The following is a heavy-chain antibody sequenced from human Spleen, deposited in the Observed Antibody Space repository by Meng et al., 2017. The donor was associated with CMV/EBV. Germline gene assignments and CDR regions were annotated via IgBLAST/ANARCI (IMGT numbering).Heavy chain of an antibody. CDR1: GYTFTSHG. D-gene: IGHD7-27*01. V-gene: IGHV1-18*04. J-gene: IGHJ4*02. CDR2: ISPSIGST. CDR3: ARGTGIFDY. Sequence: VSCRASGYTFTSHGITWVRQAPGQGLEWMGWISPSIGSTNYVQKLEGRVTMTIDRSTTTAYLELRSLRYDDTAVYFCARGTGIFDYWGQGTLVTVSS.